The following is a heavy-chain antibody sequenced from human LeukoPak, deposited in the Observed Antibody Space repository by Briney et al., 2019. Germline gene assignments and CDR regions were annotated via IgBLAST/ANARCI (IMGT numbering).Heavy chain of an antibody. D-gene: IGHD5-24*01. V-gene: IGHV5-51*01. CDR2: IYHGDSDT. CDR3: ARQGMATSPEN. Sequence: GASLKTSCKGSGYSFSCYWIGWVRQTRGEGLERMGIIYHGDSDTRYSPSFQGQTTTSANKSISTAYQQWSSLKALDNTMYYCARQGMATSPENCGHRNLGTVSS. J-gene: IGHJ4*01. CDR1: GYSFSCYW.